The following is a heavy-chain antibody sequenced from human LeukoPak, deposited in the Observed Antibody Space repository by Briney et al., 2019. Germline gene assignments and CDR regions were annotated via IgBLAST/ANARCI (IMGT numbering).Heavy chain of an antibody. CDR3: ARRYCSGATCYSSLDY. CDR2: IYYSGST. Sequence: SETLSLTCSFSGGSINNYYWSWIRQPPGKGLEWIGYIYYSGSTNYNPSLKSRVTISLDASKNRFSLKLSSVTAADTAVYYCARRYCSGATCYSSLDYWGQGTLVTVSS. D-gene: IGHD2-15*01. CDR1: GGSINNYY. J-gene: IGHJ4*02. V-gene: IGHV4-59*08.